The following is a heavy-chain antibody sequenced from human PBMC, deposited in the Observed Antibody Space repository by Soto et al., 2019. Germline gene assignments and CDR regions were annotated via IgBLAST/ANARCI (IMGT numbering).Heavy chain of an antibody. CDR2: ISGSGGST. V-gene: IGHV3-23*01. Sequence: EVQLLESGGGLVQPGGSLRLSCAASGFTFSSYAMSWVRQAPGKGLEWVSAISGSGGSTYYADYVKGRFTFSRDNSKNTLSLQMTSLRAEDTAVYYCASRTSSWSFDYWGQGTLVTVSS. CDR1: GFTFSSYA. CDR3: ASRTSSWSFDY. D-gene: IGHD6-13*01. J-gene: IGHJ4*02.